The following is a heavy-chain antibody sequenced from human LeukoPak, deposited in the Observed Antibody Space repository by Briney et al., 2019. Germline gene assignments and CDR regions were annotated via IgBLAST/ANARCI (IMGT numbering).Heavy chain of an antibody. CDR1: GFTFSSYW. CDR3: ARETPFTYYDFWSGYPHSGAFDI. J-gene: IGHJ3*02. Sequence: GGSLRLSCAASGFTFSSYWMHWVRQAPGKGLVWVSRINSDGSSTSYADSVKGRFTISRDNAKNTLYLQMNSLRAKDTAVYYCARETPFTYYDFWSGYPHSGAFDIWGQGTMVTVSS. CDR2: INSDGSST. V-gene: IGHV3-74*01. D-gene: IGHD3-3*01.